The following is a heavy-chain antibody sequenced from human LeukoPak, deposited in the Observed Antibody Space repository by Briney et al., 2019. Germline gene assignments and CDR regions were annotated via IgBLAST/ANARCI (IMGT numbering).Heavy chain of an antibody. CDR3: ARHGLDWFDP. CDR2: IYYSGST. V-gene: IGHV4-59*08. J-gene: IGHJ5*02. CDR1: GGSISSYY. D-gene: IGHD5/OR15-5a*01. Sequence: PSETLSLTCTVSGGSISSYYWSWIRQPPGQGLEWIGYIYYSGSTNYNPSLKSRVTISVDTSKNQFSLKLSSVTAADTAVYYCARHGLDWFDPWGQGTLVTVSS.